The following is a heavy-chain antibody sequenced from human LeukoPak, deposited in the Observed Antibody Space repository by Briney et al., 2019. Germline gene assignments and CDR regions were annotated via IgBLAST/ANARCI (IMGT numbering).Heavy chain of an antibody. CDR2: IYDTGTT. J-gene: IGHJ4*02. CDR1: GGSISSYC. CDR3: ARPSGDILTGYYGL. Sequence: SETLSLTCSVSGGSISSYCWSWLRQPPGRGLEWIGYIYDTGTTNHNPSLKSRVAISVDTSKNQFSLKLRSVTAADTAVYYCARPSGDILTGYYGLWGQGTLVTVSS. D-gene: IGHD3-9*01. V-gene: IGHV4-59*12.